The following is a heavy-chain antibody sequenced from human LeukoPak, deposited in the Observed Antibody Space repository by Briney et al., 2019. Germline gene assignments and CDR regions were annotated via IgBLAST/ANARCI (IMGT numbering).Heavy chain of an antibody. J-gene: IGHJ4*02. CDR1: GYTFTSSG. CDR2: ISAYNGNT. Sequence: ASVKVSCKASGYTFTSSGISWVRQAPGQGLEWMGWISAYNGNTNYAQKLQGRVTMTTDTSTSTAYMELSRLRPDDTAVYYCARVLNGYYYFDYWGQGTLVTVSS. V-gene: IGHV1-18*01. CDR3: ARVLNGYYYFDY. D-gene: IGHD3-9*01.